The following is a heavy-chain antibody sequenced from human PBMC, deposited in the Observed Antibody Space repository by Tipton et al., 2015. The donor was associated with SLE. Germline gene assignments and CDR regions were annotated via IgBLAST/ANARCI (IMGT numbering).Heavy chain of an antibody. Sequence: GLVKPSETLSLTCAVSGYSISSGYYWGWIRQSPVKGLEWIGIVYRTAYYNPSLKSRVTVSVETSKNQFSLKLSSVTAADTAVYYCARELAVAGQGAYYFDYWGQGTLVTVSS. V-gene: IGHV4-38-2*02. CDR1: GYSISSGYY. D-gene: IGHD6-19*01. J-gene: IGHJ4*02. CDR2: VYRTA. CDR3: ARELAVAGQGAYYFDY.